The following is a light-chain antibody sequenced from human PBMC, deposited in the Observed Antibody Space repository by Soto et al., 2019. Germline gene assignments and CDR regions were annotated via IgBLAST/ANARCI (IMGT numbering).Light chain of an antibody. V-gene: IGKV3-20*01. CDR2: GAS. Sequence: ENVLTQSPGTLSLTPGERATLSCRASQSVSSSYLAWYQQKPGQAPRLLIYGASSRATGIPDRFSGSGSGTDFTLTISRLEPEDFAVYYCQQYGISPRTFGQG. CDR3: QQYGISPRT. CDR1: QSVSSSY. J-gene: IGKJ1*01.